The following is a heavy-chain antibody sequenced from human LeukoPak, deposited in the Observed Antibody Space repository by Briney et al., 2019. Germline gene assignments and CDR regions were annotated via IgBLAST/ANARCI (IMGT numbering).Heavy chain of an antibody. CDR3: AKGRGPGADFDY. J-gene: IGHJ4*02. CDR2: ISRSGGST. CDR1: GFTFSSYA. Sequence: GGSLRLSCAASGFTFSSYAMSWVRQAPGKGLEWVSAISRSGGSTYYADSVKGRFTISRDNSKNTVSLQMNSLRAEDTALYYCAKGRGPGADFDYWGQGTLVTVSS. V-gene: IGHV3-23*01. D-gene: IGHD3-10*01.